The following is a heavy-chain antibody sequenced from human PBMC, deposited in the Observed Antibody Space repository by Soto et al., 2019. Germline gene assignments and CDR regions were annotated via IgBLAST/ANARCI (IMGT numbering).Heavy chain of an antibody. CDR3: ARTFDYYGMDV. Sequence: LSLTCAVSGYSIASGYYWAWIRQSPGKGLEWIGSIYHAGSVYYNPSLNSRVAVSLDTSKNHFSLKLTSVTAADTAVYYCARTFDYYGMDVWGQGTTGTVSS. CDR2: IYHAGSV. J-gene: IGHJ6*02. V-gene: IGHV4-38-2*01. CDR1: GYSIASGYY.